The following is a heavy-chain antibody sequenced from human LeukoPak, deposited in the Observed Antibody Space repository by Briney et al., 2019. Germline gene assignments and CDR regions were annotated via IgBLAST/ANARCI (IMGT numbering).Heavy chain of an antibody. V-gene: IGHV1-18*01. CDR1: GYTFSSYG. CDR3: AREILGYCSGGNCYEGDY. Sequence: ASVKVSCKASGYTFSSYGISWVRQAPGQGLEWMGWVSGYNGNTNYVQKFQGRVTMTSDTSTSTAYMELRSLRSDDTAVYYCAREILGYCSGGNCYEGDYWGQGTLVTGS. J-gene: IGHJ4*02. D-gene: IGHD2-15*01. CDR2: VSGYNGNT.